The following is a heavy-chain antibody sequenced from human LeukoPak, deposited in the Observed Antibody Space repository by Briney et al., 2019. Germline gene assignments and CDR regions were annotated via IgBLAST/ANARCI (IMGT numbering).Heavy chain of an antibody. CDR3: ARGYSNYVEK. D-gene: IGHD4-11*01. V-gene: IGHV4-59*01. Sequence: SETLSLTCTVSDGSISTYHWSWIRQPPGKGLEWIGYIYYSGSTNYNPSLKSRVTISVDTSKNQFSLKLSSVTAADTAVYYCARGYSNYVEKWGQGTLVTASS. CDR1: DGSISTYH. CDR2: IYYSGST. J-gene: IGHJ4*02.